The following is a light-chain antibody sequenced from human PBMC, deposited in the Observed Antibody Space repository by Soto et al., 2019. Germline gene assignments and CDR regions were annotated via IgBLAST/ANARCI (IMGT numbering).Light chain of an antibody. CDR2: DVS. J-gene: IGLJ1*01. CDR3: SSSTSISTYV. Sequence: QSALTQPASVSGSPGQSITISCTGTSSDVGGYDFVSWYQHHPGKAPRLMIYDVSHRPSGVSDRFSASKSGNTASLTISGLLAEDEADYYCSSSTSISTYVFGTETKVTVL. CDR1: SSDVGGYDF. V-gene: IGLV2-14*03.